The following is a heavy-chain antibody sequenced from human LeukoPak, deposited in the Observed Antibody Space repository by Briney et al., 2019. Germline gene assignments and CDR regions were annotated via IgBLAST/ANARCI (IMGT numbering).Heavy chain of an antibody. Sequence: PGGSLRLPCAASGFTFSSYAMSWVRQAPGKGLEWVSAISGSGGSTYYADSVKGRFTISRDNSKNTLYLQMNSLRAEDTAVYYCAKDTAYYDSSGYLFDYWGQGTLVTVSS. V-gene: IGHV3-23*01. CDR1: GFTFSSYA. D-gene: IGHD3-22*01. CDR3: AKDTAYYDSSGYLFDY. CDR2: ISGSGGST. J-gene: IGHJ4*02.